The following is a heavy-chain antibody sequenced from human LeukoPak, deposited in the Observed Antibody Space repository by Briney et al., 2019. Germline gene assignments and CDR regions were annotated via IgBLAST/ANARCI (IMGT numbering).Heavy chain of an antibody. D-gene: IGHD1-26*01. J-gene: IGHJ4*02. Sequence: PSETLSLTCAVYGGSFSGYYWSWIRQPPGKGLEWIGEINHSGSTNYNPSLKSRVTISVDTSKNQFSLKLSSVTAADTAVYYCARESPQVGGDCWGQGTLVTVSS. CDR1: GGSFSGYY. CDR2: INHSGST. V-gene: IGHV4-34*01. CDR3: ARESPQVGGDC.